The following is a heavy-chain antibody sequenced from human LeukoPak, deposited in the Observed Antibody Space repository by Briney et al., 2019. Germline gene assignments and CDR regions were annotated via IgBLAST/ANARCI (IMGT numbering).Heavy chain of an antibody. J-gene: IGHJ3*02. V-gene: IGHV6-1*01. D-gene: IGHD5-18*01. CDR2: TYYRSKWYN. Sequence: SQTLSLTCAISGDSVSSNSAAWNWIRQSPSRGLEWLGRTYYRSKWYNDYAVSVKSRITINPDTSKNQFSLQLNPVTPEDTAVYYCARGFYAGYSYGDAFDIWGQGTMVTVSS. CDR3: ARGFYAGYSYGDAFDI. CDR1: GDSVSSNSAA.